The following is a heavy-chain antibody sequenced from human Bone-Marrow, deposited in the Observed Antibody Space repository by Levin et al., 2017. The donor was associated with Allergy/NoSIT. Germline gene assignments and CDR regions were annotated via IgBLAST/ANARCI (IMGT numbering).Heavy chain of an antibody. CDR3: ASQSDELPPYDGEWVEEHYFDY. Sequence: GASVKVSCRASGYQFADHWIGWVRQLPGKGLEWMGNIYPGDSETRSSPSFQGQVTISVDKSINTAYLQWDSLSASDTAMYFCASQSDELPPYDGEWVEEHYFDYWGQGTLVTGSS. CDR1: GYQFADHW. CDR2: IYPGDSET. J-gene: IGHJ4*02. D-gene: IGHD3-10*01. V-gene: IGHV5-51*01.